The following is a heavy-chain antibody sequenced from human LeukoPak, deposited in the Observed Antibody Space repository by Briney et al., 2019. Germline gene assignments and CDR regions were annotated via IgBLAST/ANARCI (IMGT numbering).Heavy chain of an antibody. CDR1: GFTFISYG. J-gene: IGHJ4*02. Sequence: PGGSLRLSCAASGFTFISYGMHWVRQAPGKVLEWVAFIRYDGSNKYYADSVKGRFTISRDNSKNTLYLQMNSLRAEDTAVYYCAKDSDIVASYFDYWGQGTLVTVSS. V-gene: IGHV3-30*02. CDR3: AKDSDIVASYFDY. CDR2: IRYDGSNK. D-gene: IGHD5-12*01.